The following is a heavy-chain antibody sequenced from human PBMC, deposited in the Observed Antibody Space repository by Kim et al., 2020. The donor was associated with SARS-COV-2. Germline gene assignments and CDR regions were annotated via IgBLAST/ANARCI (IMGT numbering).Heavy chain of an antibody. V-gene: IGHV4-34*01. CDR3: ARGYVDIVATIIWAFPGYYFDY. CDR1: GGSFSGYY. J-gene: IGHJ4*02. CDR2: INHSGST. Sequence: SETLSLTCAVYGGSFSGYYWSWIRQPPGKGLEWIGEINHSGSTNYNPSLKSRVTISVDTSKNQFSLKLSSVTAADTAVYYCARGYVDIVATIIWAFPGYYFDYWGQGTLVTVSS. D-gene: IGHD5-12*01.